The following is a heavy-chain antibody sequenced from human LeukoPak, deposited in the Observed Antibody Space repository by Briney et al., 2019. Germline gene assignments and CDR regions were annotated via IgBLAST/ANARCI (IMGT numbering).Heavy chain of an antibody. CDR3: GTDTRLGGGDRGDY. J-gene: IGHJ4*02. CDR1: GFTFSSYS. V-gene: IGHV3-48*04. Sequence: GGSLRLSCAASGFTFSSYSMDWVRQAPGKGLELVSYISSNSRTTYYADSVKGRFTISRDNAKNSLYLQMNSLKVEDTAVYYCGTDTRLGGGDRGDYWGQGTLVTVSS. D-gene: IGHD3-16*01. CDR2: ISSNSRTT.